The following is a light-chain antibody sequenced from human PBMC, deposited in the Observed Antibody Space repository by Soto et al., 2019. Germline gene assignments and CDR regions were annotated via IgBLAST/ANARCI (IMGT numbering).Light chain of an antibody. V-gene: IGKV3-20*01. CDR3: QQYTNSPEWT. CDR2: GAS. J-gene: IGKJ1*01. CDR1: QSVGGNF. Sequence: EIVLTQSPGTLSLSPGERATLSCRASQSVGGNFLAWYQQKPGQAPRLLIYGASTRATGIPDRFSGSGSGTDFTLTISRLEPEDFAVYHCQQYTNSPEWTFGPGTKVEIK.